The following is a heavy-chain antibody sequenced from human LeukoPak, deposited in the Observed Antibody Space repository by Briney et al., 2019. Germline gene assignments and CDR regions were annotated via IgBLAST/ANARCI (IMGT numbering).Heavy chain of an antibody. D-gene: IGHD2-2*02. Sequence: SETLSLTCTVSGGSVSSGSYYWSWIRQPPGKGLEWIGYIYYSGSTNYNPSLKSRVTISVDTSKNQFSLKLSSVTAADTAVYYCARDCSSTSCYRLGPGYGYGMDVWGQGTTVTVSS. CDR1: GGSVSSGSYY. J-gene: IGHJ6*02. CDR2: IYYSGST. CDR3: ARDCSSTSCYRLGPGYGYGMDV. V-gene: IGHV4-61*01.